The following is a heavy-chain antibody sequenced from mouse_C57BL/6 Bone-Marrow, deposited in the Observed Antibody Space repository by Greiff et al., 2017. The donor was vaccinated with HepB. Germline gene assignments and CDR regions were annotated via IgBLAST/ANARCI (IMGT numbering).Heavy chain of an antibody. CDR1: GFNIKNTY. D-gene: IGHD1-1*01. V-gene: IGHV14-3*01. J-gene: IGHJ1*03. Sequence: EVQLQQSVAELVRPGASVKLSCTASGFNIKNTYMHWVKQRPEQGLEWIGRIDPANGNTKYAPKFQGKATITADTSSNTAYLQLSSLTSEDTAIYYCAPPHYYGSSYWYFDVWGTGTTVTVSS. CDR2: IDPANGNT. CDR3: APPHYYGSSYWYFDV.